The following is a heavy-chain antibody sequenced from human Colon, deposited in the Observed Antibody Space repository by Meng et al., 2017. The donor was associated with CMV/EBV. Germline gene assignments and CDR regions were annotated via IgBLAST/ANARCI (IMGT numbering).Heavy chain of an antibody. CDR3: AKGAASGVTAPDY. J-gene: IGHJ4*02. V-gene: IGHV3-21*04. D-gene: IGHD2-21*02. CDR1: GFTFSSYS. Sequence: GGSLRLSCAASGFTFSSYSMNWVRQAPGKGLEWVSSISSSSSYIYYADSVKGRFTISRDNAKQSVYLQMDSLRVEDTAVYYCAKGAASGVTAPDYWGQGTLVTVSS. CDR2: ISSSSSYI.